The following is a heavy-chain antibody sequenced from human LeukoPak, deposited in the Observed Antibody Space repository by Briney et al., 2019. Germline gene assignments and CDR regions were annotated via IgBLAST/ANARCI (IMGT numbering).Heavy chain of an antibody. CDR2: FALEDGEK. J-gene: IGHJ4*02. CDR1: GYTLSDLS. CDR3: ATAFAGNLVDD. Sequence: GASVKVSCKVSGYTLSDLSMHWVRQAPGKGLEWMGSFALEDGEKVYAQKFQGRVTMTEDTSTDTAYMELSSLRSEDRAVYYCATAFAGNLVDDWGQGTLVTVSS. D-gene: IGHD1-14*01. V-gene: IGHV1-24*01.